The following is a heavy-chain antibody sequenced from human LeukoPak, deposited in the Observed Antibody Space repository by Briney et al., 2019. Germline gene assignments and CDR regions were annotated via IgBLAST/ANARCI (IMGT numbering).Heavy chain of an antibody. CDR1: GGSISGSSYY. CDR3: AGGSTIFGHFDF. Sequence: PSETLSLTCAISGGSISGSSYYWGWIRQPPGKGLEWIGSIYYSGSTYSGGTYYSPSLKSRVTILVDTTKNQFSLKLNSVTAADTAVYYCAGGSTIFGHFDFWGRGTLVTVSS. D-gene: IGHD3-3*01. J-gene: IGHJ4*02. CDR2: IYYSGSTYSGGT. V-gene: IGHV4-39*07.